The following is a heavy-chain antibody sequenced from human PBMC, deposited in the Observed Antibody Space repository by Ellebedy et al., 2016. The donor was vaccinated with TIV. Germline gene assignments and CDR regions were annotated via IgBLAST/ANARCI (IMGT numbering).Heavy chain of an antibody. J-gene: IGHJ4*02. Sequence: ASVKVSCKASGYTFTSYYMYWVRQAPGQGLEWMGIINPSGGSSNYAQKFQGRVTMTRDTSTSTVYMELSSLRSEDTAVYYSARGDKYYYDSSGYYYTYWGQGTLVTVSS. V-gene: IGHV1-46*01. CDR2: INPSGGSS. D-gene: IGHD3-22*01. CDR1: GYTFTSYY. CDR3: ARGDKYYYDSSGYYYTY.